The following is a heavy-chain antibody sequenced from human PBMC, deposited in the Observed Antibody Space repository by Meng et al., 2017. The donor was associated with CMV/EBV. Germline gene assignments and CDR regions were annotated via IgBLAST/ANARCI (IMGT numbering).Heavy chain of an antibody. CDR3: ARGSTVFLEWHREFDY. CDR1: VFTFTSCY. J-gene: IGHJ4*02. Sequence: SVFTFTSCYILWVRQATGQGLECMGCMNPNSGNTGYAQKFQGRVTMTRNTSISTAYMELSSLRSEDTAVYYCARGSTVFLEWHREFDYWGQGTLVTVSS. D-gene: IGHD3-3*01. CDR2: MNPNSGNT. V-gene: IGHV1-8*01.